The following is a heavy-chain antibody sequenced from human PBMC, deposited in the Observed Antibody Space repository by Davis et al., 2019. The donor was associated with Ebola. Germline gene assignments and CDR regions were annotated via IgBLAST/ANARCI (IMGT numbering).Heavy chain of an antibody. CDR2: ISGSGGTT. J-gene: IGHJ5*02. Sequence: ESLKISCASSGLTFLNYVMNWAPPAPGKGLEWVSSISGSGGTTHYADSVKGRFTISRDNSRNTLYLQMSSLRAEDTAVYYWAKADFVMLVPWGQGTLVTVSS. CDR1: GLTFLNYV. D-gene: IGHD3-9*01. CDR3: AKADFVMLVP. V-gene: IGHV3-23*01.